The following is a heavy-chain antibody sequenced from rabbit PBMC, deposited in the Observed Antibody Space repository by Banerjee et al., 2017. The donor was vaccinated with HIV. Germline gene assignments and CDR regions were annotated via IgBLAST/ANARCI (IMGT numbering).Heavy chain of an antibody. Sequence: QEQLVESGGGLVQPEGSLTLTCKASGSDISSNAMCWVRQAPGKGLELIACIYSSNGDKWYASWVNGRFTISRSTSLNTVDLKMTSLTVADTATYFCGRDRDGDAGYGSLALWGQGTLVPVS. CDR2: IYSSNGDK. D-gene: IGHD6-1*01. CDR1: GSDISSNA. V-gene: IGHV1S47*01. J-gene: IGHJ3*01. CDR3: GRDRDGDAGYGSLAL.